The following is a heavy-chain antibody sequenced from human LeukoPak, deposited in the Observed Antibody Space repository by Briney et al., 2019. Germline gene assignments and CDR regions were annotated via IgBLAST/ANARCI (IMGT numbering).Heavy chain of an antibody. CDR3: ARDGSGSYYGRGWFDP. Sequence: ASVKVSCKASAYTFTSYNINWVRQATGQGLEWIGWMNPNSGNTGYAHKFQGRVTMTRNTSISTAYMELSSLTSEDTAVYYCARDGSGSYYGRGWFDPWGQGTLVTVSS. D-gene: IGHD3-10*01. CDR2: MNPNSGNT. CDR1: AYTFTSYN. J-gene: IGHJ5*02. V-gene: IGHV1-8*02.